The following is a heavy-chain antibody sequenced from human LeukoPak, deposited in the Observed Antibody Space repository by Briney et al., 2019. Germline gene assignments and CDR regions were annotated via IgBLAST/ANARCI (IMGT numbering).Heavy chain of an antibody. CDR3: ARGTGTWDAFDM. D-gene: IGHD1-7*01. J-gene: IGHJ3*02. V-gene: IGHV3-72*01. CDR2: TRNKANSYTT. Sequence: GGSLRLSCVGSGFTLSDYYMDWVRQAPGKGLEWVGRTRNKANSYTTEYAASVKGRFTISRDGSKNPLYLQMNSLKTEDTAVYYCARGTGTWDAFDMWGQGTMVTVS. CDR1: GFTLSDYY.